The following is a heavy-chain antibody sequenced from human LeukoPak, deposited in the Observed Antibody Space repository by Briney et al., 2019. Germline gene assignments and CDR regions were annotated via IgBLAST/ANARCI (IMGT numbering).Heavy chain of an antibody. V-gene: IGHV1-2*02. CDR1: GYSFIDYY. Sequence: ASVKVSCKASGYSFIDYYIQWVRQAPGQGLEWVGWINPKNGDTNYAQNFLGRVTMTSDTSISTLYMELTTLRSDDTAVFYCARDMMQGVMGYWGQGTLVTVSS. CDR2: INPKNGDT. J-gene: IGHJ4*02. D-gene: IGHD3-16*01. CDR3: ARDMMQGVMGY.